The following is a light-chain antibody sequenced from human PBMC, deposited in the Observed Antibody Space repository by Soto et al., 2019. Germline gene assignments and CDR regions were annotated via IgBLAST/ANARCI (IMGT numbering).Light chain of an antibody. Sequence: EIVLTQSPATLSLSPGERATLSCRASQSVSSYLAWYQQKPGQAPRLLIYGASSRATGIPDRFSGCGSGTDFTLTISRLEPEDFAVYYCQQYGSSLGVTFGGGTRWIS. V-gene: IGKV3-20*01. J-gene: IGKJ4*01. CDR1: QSVSSY. CDR3: QQYGSSLGVT. CDR2: GAS.